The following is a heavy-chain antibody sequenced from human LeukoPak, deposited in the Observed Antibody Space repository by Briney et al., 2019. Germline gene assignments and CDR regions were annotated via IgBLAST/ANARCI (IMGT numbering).Heavy chain of an antibody. V-gene: IGHV3-23*01. Sequence: PGGSLRLSCAASGFTFSSYGMSWVRQAPGKGLEWVSAIICSGDSTYYADSVKGRFIISRDNCKNTLYLQMNSLRAEDTAVYYCAKKWAIDVWGKGTTVTISS. CDR2: IICSGDST. D-gene: IGHD1-26*01. J-gene: IGHJ6*04. CDR3: AKKWAIDV. CDR1: GFTFSSYG.